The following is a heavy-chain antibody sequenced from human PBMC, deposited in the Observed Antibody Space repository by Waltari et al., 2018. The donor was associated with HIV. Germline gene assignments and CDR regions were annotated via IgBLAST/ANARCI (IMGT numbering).Heavy chain of an antibody. CDR3: ARDGARQWLVQGGFDY. Sequence: EVQLVESGGGLVKPGGSLRLSCAVSGFTFSTYSMSWVRQAPGKGLEWVSCISSSSRYIYYADSVKGRFTISRDNAKNSLFLQMDSLRAEDTAVYYCARDGARQWLVQGGFDYWGQGALVTVS. CDR1: GFTFSTYS. D-gene: IGHD6-19*01. V-gene: IGHV3-21*01. J-gene: IGHJ4*02. CDR2: ISSSSRYI.